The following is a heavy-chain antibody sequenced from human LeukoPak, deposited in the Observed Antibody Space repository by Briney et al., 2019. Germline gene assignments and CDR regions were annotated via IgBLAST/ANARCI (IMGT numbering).Heavy chain of an antibody. J-gene: IGHJ6*03. CDR3: ARRTVTYYYYMDV. CDR1: GGSISSYY. D-gene: IGHD4-17*01. V-gene: IGHV4-4*09. Sequence: SETLSLTCTVSGGSISSYYWSWIRQPPGKGLEWIGYIYTSGSTNYNPSLKSRVTISVDTSKNQFSLELSSVTAADTAVYYCARRTVTYYYYMDVWGKGTTVTVSS. CDR2: IYTSGST.